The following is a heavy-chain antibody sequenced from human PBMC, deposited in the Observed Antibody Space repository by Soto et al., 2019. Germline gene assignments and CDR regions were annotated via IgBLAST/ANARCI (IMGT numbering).Heavy chain of an antibody. CDR1: GFTFSSYA. J-gene: IGHJ4*02. CDR2: SGSGDST. D-gene: IGHD1-26*01. Sequence: EVQLLESGGGLVQPGGSLRLSCAASGFTFSSYAMRWVRQAPGKGLEWVSASGSGDSTYYADSVKGRFTTSRDNSKNTLYLQMTTLRAEDTAVYYCATRGSGSYYAYWGQGTLVTVSS. V-gene: IGHV3-23*01. CDR3: ATRGSGSYYAY.